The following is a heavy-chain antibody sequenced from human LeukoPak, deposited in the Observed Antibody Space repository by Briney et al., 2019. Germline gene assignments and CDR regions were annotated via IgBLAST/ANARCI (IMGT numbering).Heavy chain of an antibody. D-gene: IGHD2-15*01. CDR2: INDNGRNT. CDR3: IKDVGGSAFYEY. CDR1: GFPFSAYG. V-gene: IGHV3-23*01. J-gene: IGHJ4*02. Sequence: GGSLRLSCAASGFPFSAYGMGWVRQTPGKGLEWVSTINDNGRNTHYADSVKGRFTISRDNSKDTIYLQMNGLRVEDTAIYYCIKDVGGSAFYEYWGQGILVTV.